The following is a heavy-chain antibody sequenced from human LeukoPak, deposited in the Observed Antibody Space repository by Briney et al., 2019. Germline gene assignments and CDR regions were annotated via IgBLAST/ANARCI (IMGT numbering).Heavy chain of an antibody. CDR1: GFTFSSYS. CDR3: ARVGLPYSGYDAEDY. V-gene: IGHV3-21*06. J-gene: IGHJ4*02. D-gene: IGHD5-12*01. Sequence: PGGSLRLSCAASGFTFSSYSMNWVRQAPGKGLEWVSSISSGSSYIYYADSVKGRFTISRDNAKNSLYLQMNRLRAEDTAVYYCARVGLPYSGYDAEDYLVQGTVVTVSS. CDR2: ISSGSSYI.